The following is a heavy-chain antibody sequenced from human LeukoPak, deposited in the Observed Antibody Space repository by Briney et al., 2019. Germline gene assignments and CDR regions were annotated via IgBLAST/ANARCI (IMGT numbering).Heavy chain of an antibody. CDR3: VKDKREYNSGLYGLIFDF. D-gene: IGHD6-19*01. Sequence: GRSLRLSCAASGFTFDDFAMHWVRQAPGKGLEWVSGISWNGGDKGYADSVKGRFTISRDNAKNSLSLLMSSLRADDTALYYCVKDKREYNSGLYGLIFDFWGQGTLVTVSS. V-gene: IGHV3-9*01. CDR1: GFTFDDFA. J-gene: IGHJ4*02. CDR2: ISWNGGDK.